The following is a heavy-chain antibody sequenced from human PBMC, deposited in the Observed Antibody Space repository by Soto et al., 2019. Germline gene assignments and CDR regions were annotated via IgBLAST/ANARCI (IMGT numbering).Heavy chain of an antibody. V-gene: IGHV1-46*03. CDR1: GYTFTSYY. Sequence: QVQLVQSGAEVKKPGASVKVSCKASGYTFTSYYMHWVRQAPGQGLEWMGIINPSGGSTSYAQKFQGRVTMPRDTSTSTVYMELSSLRSEDTAVYYCARAWGIAAAIDYWGQGTLVTVSS. CDR2: INPSGGST. J-gene: IGHJ4*02. D-gene: IGHD6-13*01. CDR3: ARAWGIAAAIDY.